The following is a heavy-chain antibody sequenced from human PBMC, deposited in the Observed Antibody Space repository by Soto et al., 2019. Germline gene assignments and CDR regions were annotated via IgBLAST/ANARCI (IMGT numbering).Heavy chain of an antibody. D-gene: IGHD3-10*01. CDR1: GFSLSTSGMC. Sequence: ESGPTLVNPTQTLTLTCTFSGFSLSTSGMCVSWIRQPPGKALEWLALIDWDDDKYYSTSLKTRLTISKDTSKNQVVLTMTNMDPVDTATYYCARILDYYGSASHHRFDPWGQGTRVTVSS. CDR3: ARILDYYGSASHHRFDP. V-gene: IGHV2-70*01. CDR2: IDWDDDK. J-gene: IGHJ5*02.